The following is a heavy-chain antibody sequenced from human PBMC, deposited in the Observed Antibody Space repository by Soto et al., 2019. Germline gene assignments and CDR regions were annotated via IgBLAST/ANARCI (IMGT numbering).Heavy chain of an antibody. J-gene: IGHJ6*02. CDR3: ARDSIGGDDYGLDV. Sequence: QVHLVQSGAEVKKPGSSVKVSCKASGGTFSRFEISWVRQAPGQGLEWMGKIIPIFGTTNYAQKFQGRVTLTAHESTGTVYLELSSLRSEDTAVYFCARDSIGGDDYGLDVWGQGTTVTVSS. CDR2: IIPIFGTT. CDR1: GGTFSRFE. V-gene: IGHV1-69*18. D-gene: IGHD3-16*01.